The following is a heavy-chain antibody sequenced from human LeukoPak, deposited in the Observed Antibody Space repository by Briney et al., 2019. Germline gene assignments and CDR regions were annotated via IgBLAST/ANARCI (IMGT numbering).Heavy chain of an antibody. V-gene: IGHV4-4*07. D-gene: IGHD3-10*01. Sequence: SETLSLTCTVSGGSISSYYWSWIRQPAGKGLQWIGRIYTSGSTNYNPSLKSRVTMSVDTSKNQFSLKLSSVTAADTPVYYCARGAYYYGSGSYYGTRFDPWGQGTLVTVSS. CDR3: ARGAYYYGSGSYYGTRFDP. J-gene: IGHJ5*02. CDR1: GGSISSYY. CDR2: IYTSGST.